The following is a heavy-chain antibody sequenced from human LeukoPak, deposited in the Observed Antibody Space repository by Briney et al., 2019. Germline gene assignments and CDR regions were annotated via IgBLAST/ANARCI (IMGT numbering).Heavy chain of an antibody. CDR2: IYYNGDT. Sequence: SETLSLTCTVSGGSVSNSLYYWSWIRQPPGKGLEWIGYIYYNGDTNYTPSLKSRVIISIDTSSNQFSLRLNSMTAADTAVYYCARVLRAASWRSYDYWGQGSLVTVSS. CDR3: ARVLRAASWRSYDY. CDR1: GGSVSNSLYY. D-gene: IGHD5-18*01. V-gene: IGHV4-61*01. J-gene: IGHJ4*02.